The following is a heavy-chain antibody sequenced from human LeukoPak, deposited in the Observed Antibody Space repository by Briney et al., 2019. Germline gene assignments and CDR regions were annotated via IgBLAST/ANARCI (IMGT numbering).Heavy chain of an antibody. CDR1: GFTFSDYN. D-gene: IGHD1-26*01. CDR3: ARDPPYSGRGYYYYMDV. V-gene: IGHV3-74*01. CDR2: INSDGSST. J-gene: IGHJ6*03. Sequence: HPGGSLRLSCTASGFTFSDYNMNWVRQAPGKGLVWVSRINSDGSSTSYADSVKGRFTISRDNAKNTLYLQMNSLRAEDTAVYYCARDPPYSGRGYYYYMDVWGKGTTVTVSS.